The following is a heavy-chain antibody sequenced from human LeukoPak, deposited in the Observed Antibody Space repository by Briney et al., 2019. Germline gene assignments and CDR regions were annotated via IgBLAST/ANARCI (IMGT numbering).Heavy chain of an antibody. Sequence: GASAKVSCKASGYILTTYAMNWVRQAPGQGLEWMGWINTNTGNPICAQDFTGRFVFSLDTSVNTAYLQISSLKAEDTAIYYCARDQRKGGYYNFWGQGTLVTVSS. CDR1: GYILTTYA. D-gene: IGHD1-26*01. V-gene: IGHV7-4-1*02. CDR2: INTNTGNP. CDR3: ARDQRKGGYYNF. J-gene: IGHJ4*02.